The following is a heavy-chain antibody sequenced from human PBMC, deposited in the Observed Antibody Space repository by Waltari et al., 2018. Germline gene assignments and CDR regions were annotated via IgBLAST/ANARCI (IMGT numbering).Heavy chain of an antibody. CDR3: AKYFSNHMDV. D-gene: IGHD2-8*01. J-gene: IGHJ6*03. CDR2: IDSGVGIT. CDR1: GFMFSNYA. V-gene: IGHV3-23*03. Sequence: EVQLLESGGDLVQPGGSLRLPCAASGFMFSNYAMSWVRQAPGRGLEWVSIIDSGVGITYYADSVKGRFTISRDNSKNTLYLQMNSLRVEDTAVYYCAKYFSNHMDVWGKGTTVTVSS.